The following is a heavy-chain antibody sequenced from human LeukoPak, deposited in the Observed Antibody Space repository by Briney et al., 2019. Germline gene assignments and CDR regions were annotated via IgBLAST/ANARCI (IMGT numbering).Heavy chain of an antibody. V-gene: IGHV3-30-3*01. CDR3: ARGLGCSSTSCYKRAGGDY. CDR1: GFTFSSYA. Sequence: GRSLRLSYAASGFTFSSYAMHWVRQAPGKGLEWVAVISYDGSNKYYADSVKGRFTISRDNSKNTLYLQMNSLRAEDTAVYYCARGLGCSSTSCYKRAGGDYWGQGTLVTVSS. CDR2: ISYDGSNK. D-gene: IGHD2-2*02. J-gene: IGHJ4*02.